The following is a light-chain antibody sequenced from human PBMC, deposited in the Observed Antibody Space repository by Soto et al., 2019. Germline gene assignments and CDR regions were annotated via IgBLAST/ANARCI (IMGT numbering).Light chain of an antibody. V-gene: IGLV2-14*01. CDR2: EVT. CDR1: FSDVGGYDY. J-gene: IGLJ1*01. Sequence: QSALTQPASVSGSPGQSIAISCTGTFSDVGGYDYVSWYQQHPDKAPKLMIYEVTKRPSGVSNRFSGSKSGNTASLTISGLQPEGEADYYCSSHTSGSTRVFGSGTKVTVI. CDR3: SSHTSGSTRV.